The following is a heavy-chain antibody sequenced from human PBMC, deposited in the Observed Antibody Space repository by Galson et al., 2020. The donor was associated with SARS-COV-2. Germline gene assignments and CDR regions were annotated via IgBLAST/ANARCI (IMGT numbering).Heavy chain of an antibody. CDR3: ASERLEY. D-gene: IGHD1-1*01. V-gene: IGHV3-48*04. CDR1: RFTFSSHT. Sequence: GGSLRLSCAASRFTFSSHTMNWVRQAPVKGLELVAYIRSSSGTIYYADSVKGRFTISRDNAKNALYLQLTSLRVEDTAVYYCASERLEYWGQGTLVTVSS. J-gene: IGHJ4*02. CDR2: IRSSSGTI.